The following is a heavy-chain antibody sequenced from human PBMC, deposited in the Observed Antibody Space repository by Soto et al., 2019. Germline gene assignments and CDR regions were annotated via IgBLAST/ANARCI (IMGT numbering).Heavy chain of an antibody. CDR1: GFTFSSYA. D-gene: IGHD3-3*01. CDR3: AKDWGDWSGQFDY. CDR2: ISGSGGRT. V-gene: IGHV3-23*01. Sequence: EVQLLESGGGLVQPGGSLRLSCAASGFTFSSYAMSWVRQAPGKGLEWVSAISGSGGRTYYADSVKGRFTISRDNSKNPLYLQMNSPRDEDTAVYYCAKDWGDWSGQFDYWGQGTLVTVSS. J-gene: IGHJ4*02.